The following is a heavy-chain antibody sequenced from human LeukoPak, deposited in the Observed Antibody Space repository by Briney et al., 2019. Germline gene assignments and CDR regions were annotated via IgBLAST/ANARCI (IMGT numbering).Heavy chain of an antibody. D-gene: IGHD2-15*01. CDR2: IYPGDSDT. CDR1: GYSFTSYW. J-gene: IGHJ4*02. V-gene: IGHV5-51*01. CDR3: ARFLRYCSGGSCPASLGFGY. Sequence: GESLKISCKGSGYSFTSYWIGWVRQMPGKGLEWMGSIYPGDSDTRYSPSFQGQVTISADKSISTAYLQWSSLKASDTAMYYCARFLRYCSGGSCPASLGFGYWGQGTLVTVSS.